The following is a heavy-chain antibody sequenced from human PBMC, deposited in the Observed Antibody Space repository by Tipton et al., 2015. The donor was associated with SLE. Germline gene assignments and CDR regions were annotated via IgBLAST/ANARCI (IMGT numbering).Heavy chain of an antibody. CDR1: GFTFSSYW. CDR2: INSDGSST. J-gene: IGHJ6*02. CDR3: ASSVDTAMAIYYYYGMDV. D-gene: IGHD5-18*01. Sequence: SLRLSCAASGFTFSSYWMHWVRQAPGKGLVWVSRINSDGSSTSYADSVKGRFTISRDNAKNTLYLQMNSLRAEDTAVYYCASSVDTAMAIYYYYGMDVWGQGTTVTVSS. V-gene: IGHV3-74*01.